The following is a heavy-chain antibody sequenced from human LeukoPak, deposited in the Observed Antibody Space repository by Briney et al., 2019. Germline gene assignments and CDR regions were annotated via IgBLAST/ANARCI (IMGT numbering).Heavy chain of an antibody. Sequence: GGSLRLSCAASGFTVSSNCMSWVRQAPGKGLEWVSVIYSGGSTYYADSVKGRFTISRDNSKNTLYLQMNSLRAEDTAVYYCARDPTIYGDYGYYYYGMDVWGQGTTVTVSS. J-gene: IGHJ6*02. CDR3: ARDPTIYGDYGYYYYGMDV. CDR2: IYSGGST. D-gene: IGHD4-17*01. CDR1: GFTVSSNC. V-gene: IGHV3-53*01.